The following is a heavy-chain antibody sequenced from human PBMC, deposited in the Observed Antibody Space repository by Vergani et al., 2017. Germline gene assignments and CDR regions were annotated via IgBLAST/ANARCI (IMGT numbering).Heavy chain of an antibody. CDR3: ASLYDSSGYYPLDY. J-gene: IGHJ4*02. D-gene: IGHD3-22*01. CDR1: GFTFSSYS. V-gene: IGHV3-21*01. CDR2: ISSSSSYI. Sequence: EVQLVESGGGLVKPGGSLRLSCAASGFTFSSYSMNWVRQAPGKGLDWVSSISSSSSYIYYAESVKGRFTISIENAKNSLYLQMNSLRAEDTAVYYCASLYDSSGYYPLDYWGQGTLVTVSS.